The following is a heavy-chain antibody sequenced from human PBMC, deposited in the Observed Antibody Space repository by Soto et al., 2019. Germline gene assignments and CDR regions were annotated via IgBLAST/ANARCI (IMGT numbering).Heavy chain of an antibody. CDR3: ARDSVDYSNYMSNYYYYYYMDV. CDR2: IYSGGST. CDR1: GFTVSSNY. V-gene: IGHV3-53*04. D-gene: IGHD4-4*01. Sequence: GGSLRLSCAASGFTVSSNYMSWVRQAPGKGLEWVSVIYSGGSTYYADSVKGRFTISRHDSKNTLYLQMNSLRAEDTAVYYCARDSVDYSNYMSNYYYYYYMDVWGKGITVTVSS. J-gene: IGHJ6*03.